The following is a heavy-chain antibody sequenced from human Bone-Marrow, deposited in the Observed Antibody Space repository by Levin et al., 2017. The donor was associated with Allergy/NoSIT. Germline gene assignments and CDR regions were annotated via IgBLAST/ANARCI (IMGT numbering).Heavy chain of an antibody. CDR2: LNSDGSSI. V-gene: IGHV3-74*01. Sequence: PGGSLRLSCVASGFNFSNFWMHWVRQAPGKGLVWVSRLNSDGSSIDYADSVKGRFTISRDNDRNTLYLQMNTLRTEDTAVYYCAKDDIIMMSTWGQGIPVTVSS. CDR3: AKDDIIMMST. J-gene: IGHJ4*02. D-gene: IGHD3-16*01. CDR1: GFNFSNFW.